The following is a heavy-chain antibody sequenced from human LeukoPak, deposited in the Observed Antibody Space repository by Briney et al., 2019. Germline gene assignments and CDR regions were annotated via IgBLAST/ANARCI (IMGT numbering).Heavy chain of an antibody. J-gene: IGHJ6*03. CDR3: ARYLRYYYYYMDV. CDR1: GGSISSGDYY. Sequence: PSQTLSLTCTVSGGSISSGDYYWSWIRQPRGKGLEWIGYIYYSGSTYYNPSLKSRVTISVDTSKNQFSLKLSSVTAADTAVYYCARYLRYYYYYMDVWGKGTTVTVSS. D-gene: IGHD2-2*01. CDR2: IYYSGST. V-gene: IGHV4-30-4*08.